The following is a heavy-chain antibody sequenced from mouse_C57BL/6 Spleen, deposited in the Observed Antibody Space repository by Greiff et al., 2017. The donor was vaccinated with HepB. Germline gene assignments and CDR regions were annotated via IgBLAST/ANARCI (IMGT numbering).Heavy chain of an antibody. V-gene: IGHV1-4*01. CDR3: LYGSSSYYAMDY. CDR2: INPSSGYT. Sequence: VQLQESGAELARPGASVKMSCKASGYTFTSYTMHWVKQRPGQGLEWIGYINPSSGYTKYNQKFKDKATLTADKSSSTAYMQLSSLTSEDSAVYYCLYGSSSYYAMDYWGQGTSVTVSS. J-gene: IGHJ4*01. D-gene: IGHD1-1*01. CDR1: GYTFTSYT.